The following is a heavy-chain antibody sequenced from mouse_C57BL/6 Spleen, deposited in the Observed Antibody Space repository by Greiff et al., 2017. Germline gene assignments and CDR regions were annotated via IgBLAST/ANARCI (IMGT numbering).Heavy chain of an antibody. CDR3: ASIYYGNYVDY. J-gene: IGHJ2*01. D-gene: IGHD2-1*01. Sequence: EVKLQEPGAELVKPGASVKLSCTASGFNITDYYMHWVKQRTEQGLEWIGRIDPEDGETKYAPKFQGKATMTADPSSNTAYMQLSSLASEDNACDYCASIYYGNYVDYWGQGTTLTVSS. CDR1: GFNITDYY. V-gene: IGHV14-2*01. CDR2: IDPEDGET.